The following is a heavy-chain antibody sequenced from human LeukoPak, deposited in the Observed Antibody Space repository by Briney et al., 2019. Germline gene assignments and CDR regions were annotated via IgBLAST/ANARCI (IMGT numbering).Heavy chain of an antibody. V-gene: IGHV4-4*07. D-gene: IGHD3-10*01. CDR1: GGSISSPY. Sequence: PSETLSLTCTVSGGSISSPYWTWIRQPAGKGLEWIGRFYTSGIANYNPSLKSRVTMSVDTSKNQFSLKVTSVTAADTAIYYCARDYGVWFAEHYYYNGMDVWGQGISVTVSS. CDR2: FYTSGIA. J-gene: IGHJ6*02. CDR3: ARDYGVWFAEHYYYNGMDV.